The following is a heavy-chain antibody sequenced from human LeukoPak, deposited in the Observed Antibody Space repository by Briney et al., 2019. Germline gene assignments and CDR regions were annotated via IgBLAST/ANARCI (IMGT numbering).Heavy chain of an antibody. D-gene: IGHD2-15*01. V-gene: IGHV3-73*01. CDR1: GFTFSGSA. J-gene: IGHJ5*02. Sequence: GGSPRLSCAASGFTFSGSAMHWVRQASEKGLEWVGRIRSKANSYATAYAASVKGRFTISRDDSKNTAYLQMNSLKTEDTAVYYCTRLGVALTWGQGTLVTVSS. CDR2: IRSKANSYAT. CDR3: TRLGVALT.